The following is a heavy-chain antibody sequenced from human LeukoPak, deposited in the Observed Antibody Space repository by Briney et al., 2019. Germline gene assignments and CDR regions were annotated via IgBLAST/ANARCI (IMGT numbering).Heavy chain of an antibody. CDR1: GXRFSSYW. V-gene: IGHV3-7*04. D-gene: IGHD1-7*01. Sequence: GGSLRLSWAASGXRFSSYWVSWVRQAPGKGLEWVGNIKEDGSEKDYADIVKGRFTISRDNAEKSVFLQIHTLRAEDTAVYYCARDGTGGYFDHWGQGTLVTVSS. J-gene: IGHJ4*02. CDR3: ARDGTGGYFDH. CDR2: IKEDGSEK.